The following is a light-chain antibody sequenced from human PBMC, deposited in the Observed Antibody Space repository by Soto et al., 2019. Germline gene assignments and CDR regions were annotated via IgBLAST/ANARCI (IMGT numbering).Light chain of an antibody. Sequence: QSVLTQPASVSGSPGQSITISCTGTSSDVGSYNLVSWYQQHPGKAPKLMIYEVSKRPSGVSYRFSGSKSGNTASLTISGLQAEDEADYYCCSYAGSTTYVFGXGTKVTVL. CDR3: CSYAGSTTYV. CDR1: SSDVGSYNL. CDR2: EVS. J-gene: IGLJ1*01. V-gene: IGLV2-23*02.